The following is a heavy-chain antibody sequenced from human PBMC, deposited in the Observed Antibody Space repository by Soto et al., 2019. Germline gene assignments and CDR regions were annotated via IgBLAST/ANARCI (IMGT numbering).Heavy chain of an antibody. CDR3: ARGVAAYYYDSSGYPLSSFDY. J-gene: IGHJ4*02. Sequence: GGSLRLSCAASGFTFSSYAMHWVRQAPGKGLEWVAVISYDGSNKYYADSVKGRFTISRDNSKNTLYLQMNSLRAEDTAVYYCARGVAAYYYDSSGYPLSSFDYWGQGTLVTVSS. CDR2: ISYDGSNK. D-gene: IGHD3-22*01. V-gene: IGHV3-30-3*01. CDR1: GFTFSSYA.